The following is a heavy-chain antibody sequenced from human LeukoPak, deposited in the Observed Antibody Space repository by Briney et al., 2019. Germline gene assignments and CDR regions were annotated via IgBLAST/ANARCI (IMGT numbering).Heavy chain of an antibody. CDR1: GFTFSTYG. CDR3: ARGSGSGWSLGWFDP. D-gene: IGHD6-19*01. J-gene: IGHJ5*02. Sequence: PGGSLRLSCAASGFTFSTYGMHWVRQAPGKGLEWVAFIRYDGRNKYYADSVKGRFTISRDNAKNPLYLQMNSLRAEDTAVYYCARGSGSGWSLGWFDPWGQGTLVTVSS. V-gene: IGHV3-30*02. CDR2: IRYDGRNK.